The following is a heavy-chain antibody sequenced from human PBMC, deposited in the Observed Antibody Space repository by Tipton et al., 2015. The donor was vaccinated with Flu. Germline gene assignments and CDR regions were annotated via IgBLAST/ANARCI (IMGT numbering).Heavy chain of an antibody. J-gene: IGHJ5*02. V-gene: IGHV4-38-2*01. CDR2: SNHTGST. Sequence: TLSLTCSVSGDSIGGAYYWGWIRQPPGKGLEWIGNSNHTGSTYRNPSLKSRVILSVERSKNQFSLKLTSVTAADTAVYYCARRDNSNYVSEPKNCIDPWLQGTLFTVS. D-gene: IGHD4-11*01. CDR1: GDSIGGAYY. CDR3: ARRDNSNYVSEPKNCIDP.